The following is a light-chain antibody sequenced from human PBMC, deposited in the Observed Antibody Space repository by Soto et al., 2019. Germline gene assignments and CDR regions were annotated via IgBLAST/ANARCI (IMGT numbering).Light chain of an antibody. V-gene: IGKV3-15*01. CDR1: QSVSSS. Sequence: EIVMTQSPATLSVSPGERATLSCKASQSVSSSLAWYQQKPGQAPRLLIFDASTGVTGLPARFSGSGSGTEFTLTISSLQPEDFAVSYCQQYNNLPPITFGQGTRLEI. J-gene: IGKJ5*01. CDR3: QQYNNLPPIT. CDR2: DAS.